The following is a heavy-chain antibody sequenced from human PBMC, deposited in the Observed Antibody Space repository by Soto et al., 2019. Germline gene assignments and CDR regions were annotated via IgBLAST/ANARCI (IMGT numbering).Heavy chain of an antibody. D-gene: IGHD3-10*01. CDR2: VYHNGIT. CDR1: GASIIRGGSC. J-gene: IGHJ6*02. V-gene: IGHV4-30-2*01. Sequence: PSETLSLTCAVSGASIIRGGSCFVWIRQAPGTGLEWIGYVYHNGITNYNPSLKSRVTISVDKSQNQFSLSLNSVTAADTAVYYCARGLAVRGSYGLDVWGQGTTVTVSS. CDR3: ARGLAVRGSYGLDV.